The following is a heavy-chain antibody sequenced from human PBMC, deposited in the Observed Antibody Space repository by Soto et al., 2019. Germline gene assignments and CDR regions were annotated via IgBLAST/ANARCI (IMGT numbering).Heavy chain of an antibody. J-gene: IGHJ4*01. CDR1: GFPFSDYY. CDR2: ISSSSSDT. D-gene: IGHD3-9*01. Sequence: QVQLVESGGDLVKTVVSLRLSCAASGFPFSDYYMSRIRQAPGKGLERVSSISSSSSDTNDAQSVKVRFTISRDNAKNSLYLEMISQRAEDTAVYDGARRRQTGYYNDWGHETLVTV. V-gene: IGHV3-11*05. CDR3: ARRRQTGYYND.